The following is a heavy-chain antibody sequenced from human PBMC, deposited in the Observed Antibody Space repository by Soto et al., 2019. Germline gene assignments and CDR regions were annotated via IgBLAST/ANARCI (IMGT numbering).Heavy chain of an antibody. CDR2: IVPIVDTS. V-gene: IGHV1-69*12. D-gene: IGHD6-19*01. CDR3: VRVVAFPGCPDN. J-gene: IGHJ4*02. Sequence: QVQLVQSGAEVRQPASSVKVSCKTSGGTFSSYAISWVRQAPGQGLEWMGGIVPIVDTSTYAQKFQGRVTXXAXXSTSTVYMELSSLRSDATAVYYGVRVVAFPGCPDNWGQGTLVTVSS. CDR1: GGTFSSYA.